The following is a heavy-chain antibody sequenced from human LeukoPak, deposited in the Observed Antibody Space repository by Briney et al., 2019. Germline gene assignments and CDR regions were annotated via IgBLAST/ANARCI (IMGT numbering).Heavy chain of an antibody. CDR1: GYTFTSYV. CDR3: GRGNYYRIDY. J-gene: IGHJ4*02. Sequence: ASVKVSCKASGYTFTSYVISWVRQAPGQGLEWMGWISAYNGNTNYAQKFQGRVTMTTDTSTSTAYMELRSLRSDDTAVYSCGRGNYYRIDYWGQGTLVTVSS. V-gene: IGHV1-18*01. CDR2: ISAYNGNT. D-gene: IGHD1-26*01.